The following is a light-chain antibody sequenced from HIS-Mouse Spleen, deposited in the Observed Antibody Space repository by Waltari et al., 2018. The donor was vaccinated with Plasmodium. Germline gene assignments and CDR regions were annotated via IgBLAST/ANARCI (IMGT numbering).Light chain of an antibody. CDR3: YSTDSSSNHRV. Sequence: SYELTQPPSVSVSPGQTARITCSGEALPKKYAYWYQQKSGQAPVLVIYEDSKRPSGIPERVAGSSSWTMATLTISGAQVEDEADYYCYSTDSSSNHRVFGGGTKLTVL. CDR2: EDS. CDR1: ALPKKY. V-gene: IGLV3-10*01. J-gene: IGLJ3*02.